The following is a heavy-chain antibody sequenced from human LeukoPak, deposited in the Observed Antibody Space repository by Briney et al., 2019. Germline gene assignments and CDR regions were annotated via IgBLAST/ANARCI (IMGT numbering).Heavy chain of an antibody. J-gene: IGHJ4*02. V-gene: IGHV3-7*03. CDR3: AKKGLVGTSDLRAFDY. CDR1: GFTFRRHW. Sequence: GGSLRLSCAASGFTFRRHWMSWVRQAPGKGLEWVANIKQDGSEKYYVDSVKGRFTISRDNAKNSLYLQMNSLRAEDTAVYYCAKKGLVGTSDLRAFDYWGQGILVTVSS. D-gene: IGHD1-26*01. CDR2: IKQDGSEK.